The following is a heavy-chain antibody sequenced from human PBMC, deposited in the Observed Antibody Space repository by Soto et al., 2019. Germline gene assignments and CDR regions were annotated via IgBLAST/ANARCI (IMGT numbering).Heavy chain of an antibody. D-gene: IGHD3-3*01. V-gene: IGHV4-61*01. Sequence: SETLSLTCTVSGGSVSSGSYYWSWIRQPPGKGLEWIGYIYYSGSTNYNPSLKSRVTISVDTSKNQFSLKLSSVTAADTAVYYCARDRITIFGVVSRYYYYGMDVWGQGTTVTVSS. CDR1: GGSVSSGSYY. J-gene: IGHJ6*02. CDR2: IYYSGST. CDR3: ARDRITIFGVVSRYYYYGMDV.